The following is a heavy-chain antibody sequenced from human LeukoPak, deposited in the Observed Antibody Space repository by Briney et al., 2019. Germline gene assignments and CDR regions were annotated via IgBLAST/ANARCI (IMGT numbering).Heavy chain of an antibody. V-gene: IGHV4-59*08. CDR2: IYYSGST. CDR1: GGSISSYY. CDR3: ARWGDWFDP. Sequence: PSETLSLTCTVSGGSISSYYWSWIRQPPGKGLEWIGYIYYSGSTNYNPSLKSRVTISVDTSKNQFFLKLSSVTAADTAVYYCARWGDWFDPWGQGTLVTVSS. J-gene: IGHJ5*02. D-gene: IGHD3-16*01.